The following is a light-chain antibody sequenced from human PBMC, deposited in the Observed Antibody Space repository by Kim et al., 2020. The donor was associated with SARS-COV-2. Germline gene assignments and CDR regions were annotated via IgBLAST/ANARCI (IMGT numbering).Light chain of an antibody. CDR1: QNKVGNQG. CDR3: SAWDSSLNVWV. Sequence: QNATLTCTGNQNKVGNQGAAWLQQHQGHPPKLLSYRNNNRPSGISERFSASRSGDTASLTITGLQPEDETDYYCSAWDSSLNVWVFGGGTQLTVL. J-gene: IGLJ3*02. CDR2: RNN. V-gene: IGLV10-54*04.